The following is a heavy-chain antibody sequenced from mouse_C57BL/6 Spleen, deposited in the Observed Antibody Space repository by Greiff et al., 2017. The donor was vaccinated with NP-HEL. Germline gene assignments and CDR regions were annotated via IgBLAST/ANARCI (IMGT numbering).Heavy chain of an antibody. CDR2: ISDGGSYT. Sequence: EVQRVESGGGLVKPGGSLKLSCAASGFTFSSYAMSWVRQTPEKRLEWVATISDGGSYTYYPDNVKGRFTISRDNAKNNLYLQMSHLKSEDTAMYYCASTGTWFAYWGQGTLVTVSA. J-gene: IGHJ3*01. D-gene: IGHD4-1*02. CDR1: GFTFSSYA. CDR3: ASTGTWFAY. V-gene: IGHV5-4*01.